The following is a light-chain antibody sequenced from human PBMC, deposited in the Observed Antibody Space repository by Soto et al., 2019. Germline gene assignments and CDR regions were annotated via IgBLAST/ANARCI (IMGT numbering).Light chain of an antibody. V-gene: IGLV2-14*01. CDR3: SSYTSSSTLYV. CDR2: DVS. J-gene: IGLJ1*01. Sequence: QSALTQPASVSGSPGQSITISCTGTISDVGGYNYVSWYQQHPGKAPKLMIYDVSNRPSGVSNRLSGSKSGNTASLTISGLQAEDEADYYCSSYTSSSTLYVFGTGTKVTVL. CDR1: ISDVGGYNY.